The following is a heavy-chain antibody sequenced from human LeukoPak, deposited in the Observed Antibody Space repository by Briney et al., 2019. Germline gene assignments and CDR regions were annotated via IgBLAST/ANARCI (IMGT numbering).Heavy chain of an antibody. CDR3: ASGSYYYGLGGRPCGMDV. Sequence: GASVKVSCKASGGTFSSYAISWVRQAPGQGLEWMGRIIPILGIANYAQKFQGRVTITADKSTSTAYMELSSLRSEDTAVYYCASGSYYYGLGGRPCGMDVWGQGTTVTVSS. CDR1: GGTFSSYA. CDR2: IIPILGIA. D-gene: IGHD3-10*01. J-gene: IGHJ6*02. V-gene: IGHV1-69*04.